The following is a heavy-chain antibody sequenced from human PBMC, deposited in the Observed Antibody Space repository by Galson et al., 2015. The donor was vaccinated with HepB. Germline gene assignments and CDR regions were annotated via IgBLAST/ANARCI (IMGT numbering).Heavy chain of an antibody. V-gene: IGHV3-30*04. CDR2: ISYDGSNK. CDR1: GFTFSSYA. Sequence: SLRLSCAASGFTFSSYAMHWVRQAPGKGLEWVAVISYDGSNKYYADSVKGRFTISRDNSKNTLYLQMNSLRAEDTAVYYCARDQVVTPRWSLDGYYYYGMDVWGQGTTVTVSS. D-gene: IGHD4-23*01. CDR3: ARDQVVTPRWSLDGYYYYGMDV. J-gene: IGHJ6*02.